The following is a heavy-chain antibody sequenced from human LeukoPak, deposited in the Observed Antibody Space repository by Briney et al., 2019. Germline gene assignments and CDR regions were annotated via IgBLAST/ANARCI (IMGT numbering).Heavy chain of an antibody. D-gene: IGHD6-19*01. Sequence: SETLSLTCTVSGGSISSSSYYWGWIRQPPGKGLEWIGSIYYSGSTYYNPSLTRRVTISVDTSKNQCSLKLSSVTAADAAVYYCARQADSSGWYRFDYWGQGTLVTVSS. CDR3: ARQADSSGWYRFDY. V-gene: IGHV4-39*01. CDR2: IYYSGST. CDR1: GGSISSSSYY. J-gene: IGHJ4*02.